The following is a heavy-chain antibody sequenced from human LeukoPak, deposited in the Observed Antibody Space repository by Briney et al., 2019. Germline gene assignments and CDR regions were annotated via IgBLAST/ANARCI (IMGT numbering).Heavy chain of an antibody. V-gene: IGHV3-9*03. J-gene: IGHJ4*02. D-gene: IGHD6-13*01. CDR2: ISWNSGSI. CDR1: GFTFDDYA. CDR3: AKDMGSSWYSTTLGY. Sequence: GRSLRLSCAASGFTFDDYAMHWVRQAPGKGLEWVSGISWNSGSIGYADSVKGRFTITRDNAKNSLYLQMNSLRAEDMALYYCAKDMGSSWYSTTLGYWGQGTLVTVSS.